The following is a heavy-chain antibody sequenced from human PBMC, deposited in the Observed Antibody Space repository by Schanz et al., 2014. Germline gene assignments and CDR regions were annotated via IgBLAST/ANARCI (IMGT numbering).Heavy chain of an antibody. D-gene: IGHD6-6*01. Sequence: EVQLVESGGGLVQPGGSLRLSCETSGFTFSNHAMSWVRQAPGKGLEWVSAISGSGGSTYYADSVKGRFTISRDNSNHPLYLKMTSRRADDTALYSCARAPPPYSSSPYYWYYGMDVWGQGTTVTVSS. CDR2: ISGSGGST. CDR1: GFTFSNHA. J-gene: IGHJ6*02. V-gene: IGHV3-23*04. CDR3: ARAPPPYSSSPYYWYYGMDV.